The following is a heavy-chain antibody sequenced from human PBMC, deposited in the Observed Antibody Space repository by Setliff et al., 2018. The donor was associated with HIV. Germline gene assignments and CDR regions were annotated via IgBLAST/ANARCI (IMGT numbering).Heavy chain of an antibody. V-gene: IGHV3-13*01. D-gene: IGHD5-18*01. CDR1: GFTFSSYD. CDR3: ARAAHTAMVQSPFDY. CDR2: IGTAGDT. J-gene: IGHJ4*02. Sequence: PGGSLRLSCAASGFTFSSYDMHWVRQATGKGLEWVSAIGTAGDTYYPGSVKGRFTISRDNSKNTLYLQVSSLRAEDTAVYYCARAAHTAMVQSPFDYWGQGTLVTVSS.